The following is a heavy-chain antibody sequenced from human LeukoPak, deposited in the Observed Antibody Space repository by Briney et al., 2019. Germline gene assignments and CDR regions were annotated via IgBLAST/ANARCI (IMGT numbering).Heavy chain of an antibody. CDR1: GGTFSSYA. J-gene: IGHJ4*02. CDR2: IIPILGIA. D-gene: IGHD3-9*01. CDR3: ARGWLSLNY. Sequence: ASVKVSCKASGGTFSSYAISWVRQTPGQGLEWMGRIIPILGIANYAQKFQGRVTITADKSTSTAYMELSSLRSEDTAVYYCARGWLSLNYWGQGTLVTVSS. V-gene: IGHV1-69*04.